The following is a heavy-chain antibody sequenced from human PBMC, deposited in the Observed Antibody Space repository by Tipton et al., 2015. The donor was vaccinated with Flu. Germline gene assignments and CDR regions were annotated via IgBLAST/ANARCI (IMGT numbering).Heavy chain of an antibody. Sequence: QSGPEVKKPGASVKVSCKAPGYTFTSNYLNWVRQAPGQGLEWMGMINPNGGGRSYAQKFQGRVTMTSDTSTSTVYLELSSLMSDDTAVYYCARGAAGGGRSPFDTWGQGTMVAASS. J-gene: IGHJ3*02. CDR3: ARGAAGGGRSPFDT. CDR2: INPNGGGR. V-gene: IGHV1-46*01. CDR1: GYTFTSNY. D-gene: IGHD6-25*01.